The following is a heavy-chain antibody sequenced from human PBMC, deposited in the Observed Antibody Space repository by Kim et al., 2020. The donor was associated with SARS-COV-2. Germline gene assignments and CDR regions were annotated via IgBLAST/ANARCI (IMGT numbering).Heavy chain of an antibody. Sequence: GGSLRLSCAASGFTFSSYSMNWVRQAPGKGLEWVSSISSSSSYIYYADSVKGRFTISRDNAKNSLYLQMNSLRAEDTAVYYCARGLIAVAGTLYWGQGTLVTVSS. V-gene: IGHV3-21*01. CDR2: ISSSSSYI. CDR1: GFTFSSYS. D-gene: IGHD6-19*01. CDR3: ARGLIAVAGTLY. J-gene: IGHJ4*02.